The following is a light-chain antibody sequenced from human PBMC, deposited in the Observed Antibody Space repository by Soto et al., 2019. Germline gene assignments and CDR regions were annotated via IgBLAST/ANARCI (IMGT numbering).Light chain of an antibody. CDR1: QGISSA. V-gene: IGKV1-13*02. CDR2: DAS. J-gene: IGKJ4*01. CDR3: KRFNIYPLP. Sequence: AIQLTQSPSSLSASVGDRVTITCRASQGISSALAWYQQKPGKAPKLLIYDASSLESGVPSRFSGSGSGTDFTLPAGSLQPKVFPIYYCKRFNIYPLPFGGGTKGDIK.